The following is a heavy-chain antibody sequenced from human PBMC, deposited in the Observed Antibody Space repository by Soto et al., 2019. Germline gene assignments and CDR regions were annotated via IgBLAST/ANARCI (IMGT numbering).Heavy chain of an antibody. Sequence: PGGSLRLSCAASGFTFSSYWMSWVRQAPGKGLEWVADIRRSGSGKYYADSVKGRFTISRDNSKNTLYLQMNSLRAEDTAVYYCAKGGITPFDYWGQGTLVTVSS. J-gene: IGHJ4*02. CDR3: AKGGITPFDY. CDR1: GFTFSSYW. V-gene: IGHV3-7*03. D-gene: IGHD1-26*01. CDR2: IRRSGSGK.